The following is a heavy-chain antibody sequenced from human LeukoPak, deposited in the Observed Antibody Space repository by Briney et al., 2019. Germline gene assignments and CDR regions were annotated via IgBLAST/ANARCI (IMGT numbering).Heavy chain of an antibody. CDR1: GYSISSGHY. CDR2: IYHSGTS. CDR3: ARHAWSGSDYFDY. J-gene: IGHJ4*02. V-gene: IGHV4-38-2*02. D-gene: IGHD2-15*01. Sequence: SETLSLTCTVSGYSISSGHYWDWIRQPPGEGLEWIGSIYHSGTSYYNPSLKSRVSISVDTSKNQFSLRLNSVTAADTAVYYCARHAWSGSDYFDYWGQGMLVTVSS.